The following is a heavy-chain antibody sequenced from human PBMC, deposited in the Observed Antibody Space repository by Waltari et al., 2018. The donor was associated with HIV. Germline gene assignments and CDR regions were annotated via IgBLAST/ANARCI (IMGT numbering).Heavy chain of an antibody. CDR1: GGSISSYY. V-gene: IGHV4-59*08. CDR2: SYYSGST. CDR3: ARQRYSSGWYLDRSRDAFDI. J-gene: IGHJ3*02. D-gene: IGHD6-19*01. Sequence: QVQLQESGPGLVKPSETLSLTCTVSGGSISSYYWSWIRQPPGKGLEWIGYSYYSGSTNYNPSLKSRVTISVDTSKNQFSLKLSSVTAADTAVYYCARQRYSSGWYLDRSRDAFDIWGQGTMVTVSS.